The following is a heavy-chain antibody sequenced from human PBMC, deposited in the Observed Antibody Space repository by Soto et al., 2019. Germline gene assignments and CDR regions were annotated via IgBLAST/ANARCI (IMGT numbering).Heavy chain of an antibody. CDR2: IYWNDDK. Sequence: QITLKESGPMLLKPTQTLTLTCTFSGFSLSTSAVGVNWIRQPPGKALEWLALIYWNDDKHYTPSLSGRLTITKDTSKNQVVLTMTNINPVDTATYYCAHGSGWLSDYWGQGILVTVSS. CDR1: GFSLSTSAVG. D-gene: IGHD6-19*01. J-gene: IGHJ4*02. V-gene: IGHV2-5*01. CDR3: AHGSGWLSDY.